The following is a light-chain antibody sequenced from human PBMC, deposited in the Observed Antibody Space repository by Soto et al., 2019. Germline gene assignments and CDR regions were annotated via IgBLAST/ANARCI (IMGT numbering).Light chain of an antibody. CDR3: QQYDKLGLT. CDR2: DAS. Sequence: DIQMTQSPSSLSASVGDRVTITCQASQDISNYLNWYQQKPGKAPKLLIYDASNLETGVPSRFSGSGSGTYFTCTISSLQPEDIATYYCQQYDKLGLTFGGGTKVEIK. J-gene: IGKJ4*01. V-gene: IGKV1-33*01. CDR1: QDISNY.